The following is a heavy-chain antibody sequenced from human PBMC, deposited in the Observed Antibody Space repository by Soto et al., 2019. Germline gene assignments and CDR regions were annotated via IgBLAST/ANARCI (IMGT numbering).Heavy chain of an antibody. Sequence: QIELQESGPGLVKPSQTLSLTCFGACYCIGAGGCYWSWHRHHPGKGRKWIGSFYASGGIIYNPSLRSRVSITEAISTTQFSMSLAFLPAADTARYSCAGIYISGAGWFPPGGRGTLFTVSS. CDR2: FYASGGI. V-gene: IGHV4-31*03. CDR1: CYCIGAGGCY. D-gene: IGHD3-22*01. J-gene: IGHJ5*02. CDR3: AGIYISGAGWFPP.